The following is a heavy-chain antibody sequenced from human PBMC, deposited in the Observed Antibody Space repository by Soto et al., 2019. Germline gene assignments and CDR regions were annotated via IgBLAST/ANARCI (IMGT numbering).Heavy chain of an antibody. D-gene: IGHD2-8*01. CDR1: GYTFTSYD. CDR2: MNPNSGNT. V-gene: IGHV1-8*01. CDR3: ARGLTCTNGVCYAFDY. Sequence: QVQLVQSGAEVKKPGASVKVSCKASGYTFTSYDINWVRQATGQGLEWMGWMNPNSGNTGYAQKFHGRLTITRNTSMSTAYMELSSLGSEDTAVYYCARGLTCTNGVCYAFDYWGQGTLVTVAA. J-gene: IGHJ4*02.